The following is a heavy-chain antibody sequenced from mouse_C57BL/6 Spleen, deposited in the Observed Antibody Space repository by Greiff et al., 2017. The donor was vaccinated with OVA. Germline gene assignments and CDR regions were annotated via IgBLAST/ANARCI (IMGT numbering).Heavy chain of an antibody. V-gene: IGHV14-4*01. CDR2: IDPENGDT. Sequence: EVQRVESGAELVRPGASVKLSCTASGFNIKDDYMHWVKQRPEQGLEWIGWIDPENGDTEYASKFQGKATITADTSSNTAYLQLSSLTSEDTAVYYCTTYDGYSAYWGQGTLVTVSA. CDR3: TTYDGYSAY. J-gene: IGHJ3*01. CDR1: GFNIKDDY. D-gene: IGHD2-3*01.